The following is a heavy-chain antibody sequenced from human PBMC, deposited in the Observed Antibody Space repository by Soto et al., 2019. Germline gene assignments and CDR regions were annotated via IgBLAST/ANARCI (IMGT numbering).Heavy chain of an antibody. CDR1: GFTFEDYT. CDR2: ISWDGHDT. V-gene: IGHV3-43*01. Sequence: PGGSLRLSCATPGFTFEDYTIHWVRQTPGKGLEWVSLISWDGHDTYYAASVKGRFTISRDSSKNSLYLEMNSLRTEDTAVYYCAKDRGFCTSITCYAFDFWGQGTLVTVSS. D-gene: IGHD2-2*01. CDR3: AKDRGFCTSITCYAFDF. J-gene: IGHJ4*02.